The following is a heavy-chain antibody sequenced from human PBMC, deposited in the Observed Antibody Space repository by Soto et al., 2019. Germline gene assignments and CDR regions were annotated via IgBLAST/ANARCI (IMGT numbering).Heavy chain of an antibody. CDR1: GDSISSGNKY. J-gene: IGHJ6*02. CDR2: IFSSGTT. V-gene: IGHV4-30-4*01. CDR3: ARVPSPFDYYYAMDV. Sequence: SETLSLTCTVSGDSISSGNKYWSWIRQAPGKGLEWIGYIFSSGTTYYNPSLKSRLTMSLDTSQNQFSLRLASVTDADSTVYYCARVPSPFDYYYAMDVWGQGTTVTVSS. D-gene: IGHD3-16*01.